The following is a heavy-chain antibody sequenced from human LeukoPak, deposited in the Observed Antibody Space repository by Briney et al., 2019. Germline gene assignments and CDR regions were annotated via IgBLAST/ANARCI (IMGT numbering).Heavy chain of an antibody. V-gene: IGHV4-59*01. CDR1: GGSMSSYY. J-gene: IGHJ4*02. CDR2: IYHSGST. CDR3: ARHADYDILYYFDY. D-gene: IGHD3-9*01. Sequence: SETLSLTCSVSGGSMSSYYWSWIRQSPGKGLEWIGYIYHSGSTDYNSSLKSRVTISVDTSKNQFSLKLSSVTAADTAVYYCARHADYDILYYFDYWGQGTLVTVSS.